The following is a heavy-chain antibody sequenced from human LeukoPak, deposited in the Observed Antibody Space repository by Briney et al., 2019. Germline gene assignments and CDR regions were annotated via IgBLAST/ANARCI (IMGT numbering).Heavy chain of an antibody. CDR3: AGYMTAVVVTAIQREDDAFDI. V-gene: IGHV1-69*06. CDR2: IIPIFGTA. D-gene: IGHD2-21*02. CDR1: GGTFSSYA. J-gene: IGHJ3*02. Sequence: SVKVSCKASGGTFSSYAISWVRQAPGQGLERMGGIIPIFGTANYAQKFQGRVTITADKSTSTAYMELSSLRSEDTAVYYCAGYMTAVVVTAIQREDDAFDIWGQGTMVTVSS.